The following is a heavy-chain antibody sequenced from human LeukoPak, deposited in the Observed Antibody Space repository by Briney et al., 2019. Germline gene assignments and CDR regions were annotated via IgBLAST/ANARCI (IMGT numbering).Heavy chain of an antibody. Sequence: ASVKVSCKVSGYSVTEVAIHWVRQAPGKGPEWMGGFDREYGETVFAQKFQGRVTLTEDTSADTAYMELSSLRSEDTAVYYCATLYYDYVWGSYRYRNWFDPWGQGTLVTVSS. CDR1: GYSVTEVA. CDR2: FDREYGET. J-gene: IGHJ5*02. CDR3: ATLYYDYVWGSYRYRNWFDP. V-gene: IGHV1-24*01. D-gene: IGHD3-16*02.